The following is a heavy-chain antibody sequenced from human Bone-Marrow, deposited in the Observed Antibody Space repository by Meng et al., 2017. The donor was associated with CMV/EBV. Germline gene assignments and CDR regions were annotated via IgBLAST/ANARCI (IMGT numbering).Heavy chain of an antibody. CDR2: VNHSGST. D-gene: IGHD1-26*01. Sequence: YGGACSGFYWSWIRQPPGKGLGWIGEVNHSGSTNYNPSLKSRVTISVDTSKNQFSLKLSSVTAADTAVYYCARGGELVGATTGDFDYWGQGTLVTVSS. CDR1: GGACSGFY. CDR3: ARGGELVGATTGDFDY. J-gene: IGHJ4*02. V-gene: IGHV4-34*01.